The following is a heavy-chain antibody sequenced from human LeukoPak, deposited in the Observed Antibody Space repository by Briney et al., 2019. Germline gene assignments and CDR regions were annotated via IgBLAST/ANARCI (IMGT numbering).Heavy chain of an antibody. CDR1: RFTVSSNY. V-gene: IGHV3-66*04. CDR3: TRLAVAYFDS. J-gene: IGHJ4*02. Sequence: PGGSLRLSCAASRFTVSSNYMGWVRQAPGKGLEWVSVIYSSGSTYYPDSVKGRFTISRDESKNTLYLQMNSLRAEDTAVYYCTRLAVAYFDSWGQGTLVTVSS. CDR2: IYSSGST. D-gene: IGHD6-19*01.